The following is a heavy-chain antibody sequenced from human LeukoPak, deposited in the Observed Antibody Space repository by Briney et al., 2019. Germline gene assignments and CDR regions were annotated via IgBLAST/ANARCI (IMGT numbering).Heavy chain of an antibody. Sequence: SETLSLTCAVYGGSFSGYYWSWIRQPPGKGLEWIGEINHSGSTNYNPSLKSRVTISVDTSKNQFSLKLRSVTAADTAVYYCARGGCSGGSWSHWFDPWGQGTLVTVSS. V-gene: IGHV4-34*01. D-gene: IGHD2-15*01. CDR2: INHSGST. CDR3: ARGGCSGGSWSHWFDP. CDR1: GGSFSGYY. J-gene: IGHJ5*02.